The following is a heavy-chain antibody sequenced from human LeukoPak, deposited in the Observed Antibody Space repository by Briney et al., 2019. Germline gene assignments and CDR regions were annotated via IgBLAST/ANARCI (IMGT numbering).Heavy chain of an antibody. CDR3: ARMGYCSSTSCLRGYYFDY. CDR2: IYHSGST. V-gene: IGHV4-30-2*01. D-gene: IGHD2-2*01. Sequence: PSETLSLTCTVSGGSISSGGYYWSWIRQPPGKGLEWIGYIYHSGSTYYNPSLKSRVTISVDRSKNQFSLKLSSVTAADTAVYYCARMGYCSSTSCLRGYYFDYWGQGTLVTVSS. J-gene: IGHJ4*02. CDR1: GGSISSGGYY.